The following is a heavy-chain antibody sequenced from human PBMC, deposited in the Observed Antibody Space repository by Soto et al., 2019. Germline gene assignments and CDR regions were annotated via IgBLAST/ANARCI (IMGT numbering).Heavy chain of an antibody. J-gene: IGHJ3*02. CDR1: GGSISSGDYY. CDR2: IYYSGST. D-gene: IGHD3-22*01. V-gene: IGHV4-30-4*01. Sequence: TSETLSLTCTVSGGSISSGDYYWSWIRQPPGKGLEWIGYIYYSGSTYYNPSLKSRVTISVDTSKNQFSLKLSSVTAADTAVYYCARARGMYYYDSSGLFDIWGQGTMVTVSS. CDR3: ARARGMYYYDSSGLFDI.